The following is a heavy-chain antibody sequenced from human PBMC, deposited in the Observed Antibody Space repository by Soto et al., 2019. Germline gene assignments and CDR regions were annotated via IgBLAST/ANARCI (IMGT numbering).Heavy chain of an antibody. J-gene: IGHJ3*02. CDR1: GGSISSYY. Sequence: SETLSLTCTVSGGSISSYYWSWIRQPPGKGLEWIGYIYYSGSANYNPSLKSRVTISVDTSKNQFSLKLSSVTAADTAVYYCARGHDSAYPNAFDIWGQGXMVTV. V-gene: IGHV4-59*01. CDR2: IYYSGSA. D-gene: IGHD3-22*01. CDR3: ARGHDSAYPNAFDI.